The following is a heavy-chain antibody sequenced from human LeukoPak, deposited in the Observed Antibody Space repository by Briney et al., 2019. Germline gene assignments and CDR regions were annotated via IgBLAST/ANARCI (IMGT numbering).Heavy chain of an antibody. CDR2: INGGSGNT. V-gene: IGHV1-3*03. CDR1: GYTFTDYT. CDR3: ARDGGVVGLTSKKYFDY. J-gene: IGHJ4*02. Sequence: ASVKVSCKASGYTFTDYTMHWLRQAPGQRLDWMGWINGGSGNTKYSPEFQGRVTITRDTSASTAYMELTSLRSEDTAVYYCARDGGVVGLTSKKYFDYWGQGTLVTVSS. D-gene: IGHD1-26*01.